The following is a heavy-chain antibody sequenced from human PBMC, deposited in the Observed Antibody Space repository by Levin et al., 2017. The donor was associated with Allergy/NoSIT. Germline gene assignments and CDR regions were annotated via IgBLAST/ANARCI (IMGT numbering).Heavy chain of an antibody. Sequence: GESLKISCAASGFTFSSYSMNWVRQAPGKGLEWISYISSSSSTIYYADSVKGRFTISRDNVKNSLYLQMNSLRDEDTAVYYCARDRSSGDYGTFDYWGQGTLVTVSS. CDR1: GFTFSSYS. CDR2: ISSSSSTI. J-gene: IGHJ4*02. CDR3: ARDRSSGDYGTFDY. V-gene: IGHV3-48*02. D-gene: IGHD3-22*01.